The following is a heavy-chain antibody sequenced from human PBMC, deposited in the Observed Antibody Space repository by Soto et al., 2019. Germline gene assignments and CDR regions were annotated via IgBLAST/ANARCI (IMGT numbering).Heavy chain of an antibody. J-gene: IGHJ4*02. D-gene: IGHD3-10*01. CDR1: GFTFSSYA. Sequence: EVLLLDYGGGLVQPGGSLRLSCAASGFTFSSYAMSWVRQAPGKGLEWDSGIGGSGGSRYYVDSVKGRFTISRDNSKNMLYLQMNSLRAEDTAVYYCARDLEAYYYASGKWGQGTLVTVSS. V-gene: IGHV3-23*01. CDR3: ARDLEAYYYASGK. CDR2: IGGSGGSR.